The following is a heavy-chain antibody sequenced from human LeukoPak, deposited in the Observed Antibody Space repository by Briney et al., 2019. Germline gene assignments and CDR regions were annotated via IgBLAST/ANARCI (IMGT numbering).Heavy chain of an antibody. Sequence: SETLALTCTVSGGSISNYYWSWIRQPPGKGLEWIGYINYSGSTNYNPSLKSRVTISADTSKNQFSLKLSSVTAADTAVYYCARVRSSGAPHLDFWGQGTLVTVSS. J-gene: IGHJ4*02. CDR3: ARVRSSGAPHLDF. V-gene: IGHV4-59*01. CDR1: GGSISNYY. CDR2: INYSGST. D-gene: IGHD3-10*01.